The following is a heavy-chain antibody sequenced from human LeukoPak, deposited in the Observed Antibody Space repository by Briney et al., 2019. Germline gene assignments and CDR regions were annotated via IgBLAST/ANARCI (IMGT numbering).Heavy chain of an antibody. D-gene: IGHD3-9*01. CDR1: GFTFSSYW. Sequence: GGSLRLSCAASGFTFSSYWMHWVRRTPGKGLEWVSVIYSGGSTYYADSVKGRFTISRDNSKNTLYLQMNSLRAEDTAVYYCARAYYDILTGYYHFDYWGQGTLVTVSS. CDR3: ARAYYDILTGYYHFDY. V-gene: IGHV3-53*01. J-gene: IGHJ4*02. CDR2: IYSGGST.